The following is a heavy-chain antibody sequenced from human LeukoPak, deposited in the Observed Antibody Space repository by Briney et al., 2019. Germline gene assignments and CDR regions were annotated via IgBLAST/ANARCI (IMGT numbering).Heavy chain of an antibody. V-gene: IGHV3-48*03. Sequence: PGGSLRLSCAASGSTFSSYEMNWVRQAPGKGLEWVSYISSSGSTIYYADSVRGRFTISRDNAKNSLYLQMNSLRAEDTAVYYCARDLGAVAALDYWGQGTLVTVSS. CDR2: ISSSGSTI. D-gene: IGHD6-19*01. CDR3: ARDLGAVAALDY. J-gene: IGHJ4*02. CDR1: GSTFSSYE.